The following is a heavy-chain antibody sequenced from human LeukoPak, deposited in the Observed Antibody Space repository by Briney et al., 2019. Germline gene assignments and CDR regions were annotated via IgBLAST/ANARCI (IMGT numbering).Heavy chain of an antibody. Sequence: GGSLRLSCAASGLTFDDHAMHWVRQGPGKGLEWVSGISWNSGSIGYADSVKGRFTIYRDNAKNSLHLQMNSLRAEDTAMYYCARDATITMILGYFDDWGQGTLVTVSS. CDR3: ARDATITMILGYFDD. J-gene: IGHJ4*02. V-gene: IGHV3-9*01. CDR2: ISWNSGSI. CDR1: GLTFDDHA. D-gene: IGHD3-10*01.